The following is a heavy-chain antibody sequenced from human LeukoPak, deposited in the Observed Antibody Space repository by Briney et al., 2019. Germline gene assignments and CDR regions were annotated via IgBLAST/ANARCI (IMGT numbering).Heavy chain of an antibody. CDR2: IYYSGST. CDR3: ARDRGYSSSWYAGFDY. V-gene: IGHV4-59*01. J-gene: IGHJ4*02. D-gene: IGHD6-13*01. Sequence: PSETLSLTCTVSGGSISSYYWSWIRQPPGKGLEWIGYIYYSGSTNYNPSLKSRVTISVDTSKNQFSLKLSSVTAADTAVYYCARDRGYSSSWYAGFDYWGQGTLVTVSP. CDR1: GGSISSYY.